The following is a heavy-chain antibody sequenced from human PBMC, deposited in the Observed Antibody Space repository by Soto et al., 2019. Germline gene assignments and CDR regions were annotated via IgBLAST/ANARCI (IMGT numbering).Heavy chain of an antibody. D-gene: IGHD2-15*01. CDR3: ARSTHYYYYGMDV. Sequence: ASVKVSCKASGYTFTGYYMHWVRQAPGQGLEWMGWINPNSGGTNYAQKFQGWVTMTRDTSISTAYMELSRLRSDDTAVYYCARSTHYYYYGMDVWGQGNTVTVSS. J-gene: IGHJ6*02. CDR2: INPNSGGT. V-gene: IGHV1-2*04. CDR1: GYTFTGYY.